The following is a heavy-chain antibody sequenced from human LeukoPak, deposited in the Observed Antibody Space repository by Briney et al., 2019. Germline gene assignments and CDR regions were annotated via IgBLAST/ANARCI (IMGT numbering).Heavy chain of an antibody. V-gene: IGHV1-2*04. CDR2: INPSSGGT. J-gene: IGHJ4*02. D-gene: IGHD1-20*01. CDR1: GYTFTGYY. Sequence: GASVKVCCKASGYTFTGYYIHWVRQAPGQGLEWMGWINPSSGGTNYAQKFQGWVTMTRDTSISTAYMELSRLRSDDTAVYYCARDGGLTGILPTAFDYWGQGTLVTVSS. CDR3: ARDGGLTGILPTAFDY.